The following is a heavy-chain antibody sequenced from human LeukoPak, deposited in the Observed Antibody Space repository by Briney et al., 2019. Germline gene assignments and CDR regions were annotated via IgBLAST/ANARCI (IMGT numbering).Heavy chain of an antibody. V-gene: IGHV1-69*13. J-gene: IGHJ6*03. CDR1: GYTFPSYD. CDR3: ASRLFPYRENYYYMDV. CDR2: IIPIFCTA. D-gene: IGHD2-21*01. Sequence: ASVHVSCKASGYTFPSYDINWVRPAPAQGLDWMGGIIPIFCTANYAQTFQGRFRITADESTSKAYMELSSLRSEDTAVYYCASRLFPYRENYYYMDVWGKGTTVTVSS.